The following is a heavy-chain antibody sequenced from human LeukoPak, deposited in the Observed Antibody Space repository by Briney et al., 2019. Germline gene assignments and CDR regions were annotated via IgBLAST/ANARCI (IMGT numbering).Heavy chain of an antibody. CDR2: INLVGSER. V-gene: IGHV3-7*01. CDR1: GFTFSNHW. CDR3: ARDTDDFQGLDI. D-gene: IGHD3-3*01. J-gene: IGHJ3*02. Sequence: GGSLRLSCAASGFTFSNHWMSWVRQAPGKGLEWVANINLVGSERFYVDSVKGRFTISRDNTKNSLYLQMNSLRAEDTAVYYCARDTDDFQGLDIWGQGTMVTVSS.